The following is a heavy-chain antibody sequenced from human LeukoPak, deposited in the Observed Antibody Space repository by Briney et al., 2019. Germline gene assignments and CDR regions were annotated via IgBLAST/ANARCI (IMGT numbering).Heavy chain of an antibody. CDR2: IKQDGSET. J-gene: IGHJ4*02. V-gene: IGHV3-7*01. D-gene: IGHD4-11*01. Sequence: GSLGLSCVAPGFPFSNYWMSWVRQAPGKGPEWLASIKQDGSETFYVDSVKGRFTISKDNAKKSLYLLMNSLRAEDTAVYYCAREDHSKYEFWGQGTLVTVSS. CDR1: GFPFSNYW. CDR3: AREDHSKYEF.